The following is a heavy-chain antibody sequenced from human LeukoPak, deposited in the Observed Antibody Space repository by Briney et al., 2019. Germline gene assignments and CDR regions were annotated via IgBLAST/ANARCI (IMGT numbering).Heavy chain of an antibody. J-gene: IGHJ6*02. Sequence: GGSLRLSCAASGFTFSSYAMSWVRQAPGKGLEWVSAVSGSGGSTYYADSVKGRFTISRDNSKNTLYLQMNSLRAEDTAVYYCASTTGYSSSWSYGMDVWGQGTTVTVSS. D-gene: IGHD6-13*01. CDR3: ASTTGYSSSWSYGMDV. CDR2: VSGSGGST. CDR1: GFTFSSYA. V-gene: IGHV3-23*01.